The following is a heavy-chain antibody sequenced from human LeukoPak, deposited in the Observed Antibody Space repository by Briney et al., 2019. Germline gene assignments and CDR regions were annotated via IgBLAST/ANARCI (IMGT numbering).Heavy chain of an antibody. CDR3: ARHRRGVVPAALDY. D-gene: IGHD2-2*01. V-gene: IGHV4-39*01. Sequence: PSETLSLTCTVSGGSISSSSYYWGWIRQPPGKGLEWIGSIYYSGSTYYNPSLKSRVTISVDTSKNQFSLKLSSVTAADTAVYYCARHRRGVVPAALDYWGQGTLVTVSS. CDR2: IYYSGST. J-gene: IGHJ4*02. CDR1: GGSISSSSYY.